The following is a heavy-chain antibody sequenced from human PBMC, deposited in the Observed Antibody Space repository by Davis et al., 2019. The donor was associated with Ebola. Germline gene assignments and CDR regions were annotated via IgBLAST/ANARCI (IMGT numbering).Heavy chain of an antibody. Sequence: GESLKISCAASGFTFSSYDMNWVRQAPGKGLEWVSYISSSGSPIYYADSVKGRFTISRDNAKNSLYRQMNSLRAEDTAVYYCAKEGGLVPAAIVPPYYYYGMDVWGQGTTVTVSS. D-gene: IGHD2-2*01. CDR2: ISSSGSPI. CDR1: GFTFSSYD. V-gene: IGHV3-48*03. J-gene: IGHJ6*02. CDR3: AKEGGLVPAAIVPPYYYYGMDV.